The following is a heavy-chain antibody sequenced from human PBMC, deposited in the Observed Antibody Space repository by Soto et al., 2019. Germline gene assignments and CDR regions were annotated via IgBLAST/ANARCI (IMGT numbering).Heavy chain of an antibody. CDR2: VSNDGTRK. CDR3: ARWVGGFMYDKSCKYHS. D-gene: IGHD3-22*01. J-gene: IGHJ5*01. CDR1: GFTFSGSG. V-gene: IGHV3-30*03. Sequence: QVQLVESGGGVVQPGTSLRLTCAASGFTFSGSGMHWVRQAPGRGLEWVALVSNDGTRKYYADSVKGRFTISRDNSENTLYLQMDRLRAEDTAVYYLARWVGGFMYDKSCKYHSWGQGTLVTVSS.